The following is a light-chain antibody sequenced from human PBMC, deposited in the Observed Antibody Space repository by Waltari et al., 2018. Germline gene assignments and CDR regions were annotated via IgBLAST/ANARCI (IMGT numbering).Light chain of an antibody. V-gene: IGKV6-21*02. CDR2: YAS. J-gene: IGKJ2*01. Sequence: DIVMTQSPALVSVTPGEKVTITCQASEDINNFLQWYQQKPDQAPKLFIRYASQSISGVPSRFTGSGSGTHFTFTISGLEVEDAATYYCQQANKHPYTFGQGTKVEIK. CDR1: EDINNF. CDR3: QQANKHPYT.